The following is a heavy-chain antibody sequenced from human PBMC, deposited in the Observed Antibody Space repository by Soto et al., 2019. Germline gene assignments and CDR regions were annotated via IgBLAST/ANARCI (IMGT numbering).Heavy chain of an antibody. D-gene: IGHD1-26*01. J-gene: IGHJ4*02. CDR2: IYYSGST. CDR1: GGSISSYY. CDR3: ARSGGSFNFDY. V-gene: IGHV4-59*08. Sequence: SETLSLTCTVSGGSISSYYWSWIRQPPGKGLEWIGYIYYSGSTNYNPSLKSRVTISVDTSKNQFSLKLSSVTAADTAVYYCARSGGSFNFDYWGQGTLVTVSS.